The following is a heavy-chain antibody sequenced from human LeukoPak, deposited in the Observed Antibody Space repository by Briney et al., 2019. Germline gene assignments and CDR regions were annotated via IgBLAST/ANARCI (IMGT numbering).Heavy chain of an antibody. CDR1: GFTFSSYA. V-gene: IGHV3-30*03. Sequence: GGSLRLSCAASGFTFSSYAMSWVRQAPGKGLEWVAVISYDGSNKYYADSVKGRFTISRDNSKNTLYLQMNSLRAEDTAVYYCAREDSSGPLGYWGQGTLVTVSS. D-gene: IGHD6-19*01. CDR3: AREDSSGPLGY. J-gene: IGHJ4*02. CDR2: ISYDGSNK.